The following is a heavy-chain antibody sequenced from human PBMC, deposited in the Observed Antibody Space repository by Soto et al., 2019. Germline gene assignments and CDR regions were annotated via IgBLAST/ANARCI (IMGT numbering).Heavy chain of an antibody. CDR1: GYTFTSYA. J-gene: IGHJ3*02. CDR3: ARVELPIVVVPAAMFSGAFDI. CDR2: INAGNGNT. Sequence: ASVKVSCKASGYTFTSYAMHWVRQAPGQRLEWMGWINAGNGNTKYSQKFQGRVTITRDTSASTAYMELSSLRSEDTAVYYCARVELPIVVVPAAMFSGAFDIWGQGTMVTVSS. D-gene: IGHD2-2*01. V-gene: IGHV1-3*01.